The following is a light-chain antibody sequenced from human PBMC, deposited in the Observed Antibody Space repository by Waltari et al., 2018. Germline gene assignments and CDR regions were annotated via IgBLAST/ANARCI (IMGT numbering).Light chain of an antibody. CDR2: GNN. J-gene: IGLJ2*01. CDR1: PSNIGAGHD. CDR3: QSFDNMLSGGVV. V-gene: IGLV1-40*01. Sequence: QSALTQPPSVSGTPGQRVTISCSGNPSNIGAGHDVHWYQHLPGTAPKLLIYGNNNRPSGVPDRFSGSKSGTSASLAITGLQADDEADYFCQSFDNMLSGGVVFGGGTKLAVL.